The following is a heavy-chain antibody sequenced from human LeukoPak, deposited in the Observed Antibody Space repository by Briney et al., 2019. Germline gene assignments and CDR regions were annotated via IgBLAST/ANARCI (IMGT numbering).Heavy chain of an antibody. D-gene: IGHD3-3*01. CDR1: GFTFSNYG. Sequence: PGGSLRLSCATSGFTFSNYGMHWVRQAPGKGLEWVAVIYDDGSREHFADSVKGRFTISRDNSKNTVVLQMNSLRGEDTAVYYFARDLKSGYVDSWGQGTLVSVSS. CDR2: IYDDGSRE. V-gene: IGHV3-33*01. J-gene: IGHJ4*02. CDR3: ARDLKSGYVDS.